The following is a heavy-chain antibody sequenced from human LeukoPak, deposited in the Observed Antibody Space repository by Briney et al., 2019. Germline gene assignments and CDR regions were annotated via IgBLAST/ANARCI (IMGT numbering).Heavy chain of an antibody. J-gene: IGHJ5*02. CDR1: GFTFSSYA. V-gene: IGHV4-39*01. Sequence: GSLRLSCAASGFTFSSYAMSWVRQPPGKGLEWIGSIYYSGGTYYNPSLKSRVTISVDTSKNQFSLKLSSVTATDTAVYYCARQLRYFDWLSGSPNWFDPWGQGTLVTVSS. D-gene: IGHD3-9*01. CDR2: IYYSGGT. CDR3: ARQLRYFDWLSGSPNWFDP.